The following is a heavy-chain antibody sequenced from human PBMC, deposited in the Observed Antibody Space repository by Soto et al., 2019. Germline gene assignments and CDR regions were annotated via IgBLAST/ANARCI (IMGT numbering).Heavy chain of an antibody. J-gene: IGHJ5*02. CDR1: GGTLSSYA. V-gene: IGHV1-69*12. D-gene: IGHD3-22*01. CDR3: ATQMRYYYESSGQPAWFDH. Sequence: QVQLVQSGAEVKKPGSSVKVSCKASGGTLSSYAISWVRQAPGQGLEWMGGIIPIFATANYAQKFQGRVTITADESTSTAYMELSSLRSEDTAVYYCATQMRYYYESSGQPAWFDHWGQGTLVTVSS. CDR2: IIPIFATA.